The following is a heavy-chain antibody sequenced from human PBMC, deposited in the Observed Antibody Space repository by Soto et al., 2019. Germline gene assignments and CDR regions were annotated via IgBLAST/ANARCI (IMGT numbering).Heavy chain of an antibody. CDR3: AGEFLYCSSTSCYGWFDP. V-gene: IGHV4-59*01. J-gene: IGHJ5*02. Sequence: QVQLQESGPGLVKPSETLSLTCTVSGGSISSYYWSWIRQPPGKGLEWIGYIYYSGSTNYNPSLKSRVTISVDPSKNQFSLKLSSVTAADTAVYYCAGEFLYCSSTSCYGWFDPWGQGTLVTVSS. CDR1: GGSISSYY. D-gene: IGHD2-2*01. CDR2: IYYSGST.